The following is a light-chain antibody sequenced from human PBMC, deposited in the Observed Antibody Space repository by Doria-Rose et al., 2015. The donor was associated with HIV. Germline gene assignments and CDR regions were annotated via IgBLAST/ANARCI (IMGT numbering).Light chain of an antibody. CDR3: QQYDSFSLT. V-gene: IGKV1-5*03. J-gene: IGKJ4*01. Sequence: DIRVTQSPSTLSASVGDRVTITCRASQSISSWLAWYQQKPGRAPELLIYQASTLEGGVPSRFSGSGSGTELTLTISSLQPDDFATYFCQQYDSFSLTFGGGTRVEIK. CDR2: QAS. CDR1: QSISSW.